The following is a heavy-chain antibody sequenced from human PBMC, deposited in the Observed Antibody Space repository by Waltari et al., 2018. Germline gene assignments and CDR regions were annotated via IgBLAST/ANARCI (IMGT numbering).Heavy chain of an antibody. CDR3: ARGHLNSPFDD. D-gene: IGHD1-7*01. Sequence: VQLQESDPGLVKPSETLSLTCSVSGGAISGYYVSWIRQAPGKKLEWIGNIYYTGSTNYHPSLKSRATISLDASRNQLSLQLDSITAADTAVYYCARGHLNSPFDDWGQGAMVAVSS. CDR2: IYYTGST. CDR1: GGAISGYY. J-gene: IGHJ3*01. V-gene: IGHV4-59*01.